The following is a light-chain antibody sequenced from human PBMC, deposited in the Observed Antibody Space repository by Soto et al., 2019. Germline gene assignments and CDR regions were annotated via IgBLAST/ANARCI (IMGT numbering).Light chain of an antibody. CDR2: DAS. CDR1: QSVSTY. Sequence: EIVLTQSPATLSLSPGGRVTLSCRASQSVSTYLAWYQHKPAQAPRLVIYDASNRATGIPARFSGSVSGTDFTLSISSRGTDDGAVFYCQQRSQWPITFGPGTRLELK. CDR3: QQRSQWPIT. J-gene: IGKJ5*01. V-gene: IGKV3-11*01.